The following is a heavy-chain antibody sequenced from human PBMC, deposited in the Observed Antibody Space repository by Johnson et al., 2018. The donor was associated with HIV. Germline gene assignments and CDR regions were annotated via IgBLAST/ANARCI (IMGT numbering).Heavy chain of an antibody. CDR3: AARIAVADDDAFDI. CDR1: GFTFSSYG. D-gene: IGHD6-19*01. J-gene: IGHJ3*02. V-gene: IGHV3-30*02. CDR2: IRSAGSNK. Sequence: QVQLVESGGGVVQPGRSLRVSCASSGFTFSSYGMHWVRQAPGKGLEWVAFIRSAGSNKYHADSVKGRFTISRDNSKNTLSLQMNSLRAEDTAVYYCAARIAVADDDAFDIWGQGTMVTVSS.